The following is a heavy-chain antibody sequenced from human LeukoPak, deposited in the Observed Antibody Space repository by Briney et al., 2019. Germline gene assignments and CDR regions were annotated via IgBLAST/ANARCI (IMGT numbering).Heavy chain of an antibody. CDR2: IYYSGST. Sequence: SETLSLTCTVSGGSISSYYWSWIRQPPGKGLEWIGYIYYSGSTNYNPSLKSRVTISVDTSKNQFSLKLSSVTAADTAVYYCARIDDILTGYYRVGAFDIWGRGTMVTVSS. CDR3: ARIDDILTGYYRVGAFDI. D-gene: IGHD3-9*01. V-gene: IGHV4-59*01. J-gene: IGHJ3*02. CDR1: GGSISSYY.